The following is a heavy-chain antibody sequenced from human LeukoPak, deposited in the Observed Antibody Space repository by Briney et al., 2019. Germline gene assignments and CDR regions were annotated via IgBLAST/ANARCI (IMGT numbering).Heavy chain of an antibody. V-gene: IGHV4-59*01. CDR3: AVSPYYYGSGSYSPFDP. CDR1: GGSISSYY. J-gene: IGHJ5*02. D-gene: IGHD3-10*01. CDR2: IYYSGST. Sequence: PSETLSLTCTVSGGSISSYYWSWIRQPPGKGLEWIGYIYYSGSTNYNPSLKSRVIISVDTSKNQFSLKLSSVTAADTAVYYCAVSPYYYGSGSYSPFDPWGQGTLVTVSS.